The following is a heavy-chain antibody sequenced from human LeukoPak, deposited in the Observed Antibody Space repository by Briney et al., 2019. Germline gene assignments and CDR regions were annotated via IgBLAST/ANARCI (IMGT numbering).Heavy chain of an antibody. CDR3: ARVAFLSRQLARAWNYMDV. V-gene: IGHV3-23*01. CDR1: GFTFSSYA. J-gene: IGHJ6*03. D-gene: IGHD6-6*01. CDR2: ISGSGGST. Sequence: PGGSLRLSCAASGFTFSSYAMSWVRQAPGKGLEWVSAISGSGGSTYYADSVKGRFTISRDNSKNTLYLQMNSLRAEDTAVYYCARVAFLSRQLARAWNYMDVWGKGTTVTVSS.